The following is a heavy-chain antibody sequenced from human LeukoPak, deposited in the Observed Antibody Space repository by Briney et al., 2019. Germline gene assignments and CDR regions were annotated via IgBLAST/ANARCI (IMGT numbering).Heavy chain of an antibody. CDR1: GASISSDISY. CDR2: IYTSGST. D-gene: IGHD4-17*01. V-gene: IGHV4-61*02. Sequence: SETLSLTCTVSGASISSDISYWSWIRQPAGKGLEWIGRIYTSGSTTYSPSLKSRVTIPLDTSNNQFSLKLNSVTAADTAVYYCASRYGHRADYFDNWGQGTQVTVS. CDR3: ASRYGHRADYFDN. J-gene: IGHJ4*02.